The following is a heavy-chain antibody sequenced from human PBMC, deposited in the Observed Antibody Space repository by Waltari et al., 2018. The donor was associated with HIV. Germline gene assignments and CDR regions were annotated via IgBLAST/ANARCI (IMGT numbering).Heavy chain of an antibody. CDR1: GRSVSSSSYY. CDR3: ARDRMRTVTTPGGWFDP. V-gene: IGHV4-39*07. J-gene: IGHJ5*02. CDR2: IYYSGRT. Sequence: QLQLQESGPGLVKPSATLSLTCTVSGRSVSSSSYYSGWIRQRPGKGLEWIGSIYYSGRTYYNPSRKTRVTISVDTSKNQFSLKLSAVTAADTAVYYCARDRMRTVTTPGGWFDPWGQGTLVTVSS. D-gene: IGHD4-17*01.